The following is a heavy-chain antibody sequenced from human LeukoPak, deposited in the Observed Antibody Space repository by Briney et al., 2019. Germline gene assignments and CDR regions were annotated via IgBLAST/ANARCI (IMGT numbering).Heavy chain of an antibody. CDR3: ARKDYDTSGYFDLDY. D-gene: IGHD3-22*01. CDR2: INGGGSGI. Sequence: GSLRLSCAASGFTFSYYWMQWVRQAPGKGPVWVSRINGGGSGITYADSVKGRFTISRDNAKNTLYLQMNSLRVDDTAVYYCARKDYDTSGYFDLDYWGQGTLVTVSS. J-gene: IGHJ4*02. CDR1: GFTFSYYW. V-gene: IGHV3-74*01.